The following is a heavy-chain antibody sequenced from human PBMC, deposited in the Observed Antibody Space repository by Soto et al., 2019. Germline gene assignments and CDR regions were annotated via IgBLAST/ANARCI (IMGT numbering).Heavy chain of an antibody. V-gene: IGHV4-59*12. Sequence: SETLSLTCTVSGGSMSSNYWSWIRQSPGKRLEWIGYMYYSGTTNYNPSFKSRVTISLDTPKSQFSLKLSSVTAADTAVYYCARGESGYGSTNFQHWGQGTLVNVSS. CDR3: ARGESGYGSTNFQH. CDR1: GGSMSSNY. CDR2: MYYSGTT. J-gene: IGHJ1*01. D-gene: IGHD5-12*01.